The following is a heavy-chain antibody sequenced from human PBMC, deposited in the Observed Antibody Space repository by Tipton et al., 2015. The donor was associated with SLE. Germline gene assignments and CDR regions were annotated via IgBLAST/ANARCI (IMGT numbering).Heavy chain of an antibody. J-gene: IGHJ4*02. CDR3: ATFSQSRLFDY. Sequence: TLSLTCTVSGDSISGQYWSWIRQPPGKGLEWIGYIYYSGTTNYNPSLKRRVTISVDTSKSQFSLKLTSVTAADTAVYYCATFSQSRLFDYWGQGRLVTVSS. CDR2: IYYSGTT. CDR1: GDSISGQY. D-gene: IGHD3-3*02. V-gene: IGHV4-59*11.